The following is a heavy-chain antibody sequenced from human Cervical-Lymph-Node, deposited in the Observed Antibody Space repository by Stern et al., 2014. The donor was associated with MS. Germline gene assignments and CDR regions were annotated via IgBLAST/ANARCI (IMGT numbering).Heavy chain of an antibody. CDR2: IVPTFATT. J-gene: IGHJ4*02. CDR3: GGGLDDNVVDY. V-gene: IGHV1-69*18. CDR1: GGPFRSYA. D-gene: IGHD3-16*01. Sequence: QVQLVQSGAEVTEPGSSVNVSCKASGGPFRSYAITWVRQAPGQGLEWMGSIVPTFATTNYAQKFQGRVTLTADASPTPAYTDPRRVRAGGGGVGGGGGGLDDNVVDYWGQGTLVTVSS.